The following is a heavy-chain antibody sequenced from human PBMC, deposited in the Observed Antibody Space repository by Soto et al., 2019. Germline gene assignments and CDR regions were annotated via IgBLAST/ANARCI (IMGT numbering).Heavy chain of an antibody. CDR2: INPSDGST. J-gene: IGHJ4*02. V-gene: IGHV1-46*01. CDR3: ARDRRYCSGPNCYNFLGPDY. CDR1: GYTFTNFY. D-gene: IGHD2-2*02. Sequence: GASVKVSCKASGYTFTNFYIHWVRQAPGQGLEWMGIINPSDGSTSYAQKFQGRVTMTSDTPTSTVYMELSGLRSEDTAVYYCARDRRYCSGPNCYNFLGPDYWGQGTLVTVSS.